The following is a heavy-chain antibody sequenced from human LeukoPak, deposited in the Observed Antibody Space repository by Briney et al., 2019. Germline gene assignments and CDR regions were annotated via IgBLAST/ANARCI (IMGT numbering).Heavy chain of an antibody. Sequence: SETLSLTCAVSGDSINSTSHHWGWIRQPPGKGLEWIGSIYYSGTTYYKPSLKSRVIISVDTSNNQLSLKLSSVTAADTAVYYCARHAVAGSYYFDYWGQGTLVTVSS. J-gene: IGHJ4*02. D-gene: IGHD6-19*01. CDR2: IYYSGTT. CDR3: ARHAVAGSYYFDY. CDR1: GDSINSTSHH. V-gene: IGHV4-39*01.